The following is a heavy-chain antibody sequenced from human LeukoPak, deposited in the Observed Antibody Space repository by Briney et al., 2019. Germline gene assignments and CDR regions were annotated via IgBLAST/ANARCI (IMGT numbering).Heavy chain of an antibody. Sequence: ASVKVSCKPSEYLPSSYPFNGHFFHWLRQAPGHGFEWLGRINPNSGVTVYGQKFQGRVTVTRDTSINTAYMVLTRLTSDDTAIYFCAREMGGDYGAFEDWGRGTLVTVSS. J-gene: IGHJ4*02. CDR3: AREMGGDYGAFED. V-gene: IGHV1-2*06. CDR1: EYLPSSYPFNGHF. CDR2: INPNSGVT. D-gene: IGHD4-17*01.